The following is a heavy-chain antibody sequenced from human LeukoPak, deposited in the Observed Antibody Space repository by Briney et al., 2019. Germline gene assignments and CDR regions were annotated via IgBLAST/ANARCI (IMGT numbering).Heavy chain of an antibody. J-gene: IGHJ4*02. CDR2: ISYDGSNK. CDR1: GFTFSSYA. CDR3: AREGVDYYDSSGYYC. V-gene: IGHV3-30-3*01. D-gene: IGHD3-22*01. Sequence: PGGSLRLSCAASGFTFSSYAMHWVRQAPGKGLEWVAVISYDGSNKYYADSVKGRFTISSDNSKNTLYLQMNSLRAEDTAVYYCAREGVDYYDSSGYYCWGQGTLVTVSS.